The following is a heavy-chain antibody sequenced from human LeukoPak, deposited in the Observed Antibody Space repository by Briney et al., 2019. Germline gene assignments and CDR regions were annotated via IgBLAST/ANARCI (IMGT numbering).Heavy chain of an antibody. J-gene: IGHJ5*02. D-gene: IGHD2-8*01. CDR1: GGTFSSYA. CDR2: IIPILGIA. V-gene: IGHV1-69*04. Sequence: ASVKVSCKASGGTFSSYAISWVRQAPGQGLEWMGRIIPILGIAIYAQKFQGRVTITADKSTSTAYMELSSLRSEDTAVYYCASSRYCTNGVCYTRDRWFDPWGQGTLVTVSS. CDR3: ASSRYCTNGVCYTRDRWFDP.